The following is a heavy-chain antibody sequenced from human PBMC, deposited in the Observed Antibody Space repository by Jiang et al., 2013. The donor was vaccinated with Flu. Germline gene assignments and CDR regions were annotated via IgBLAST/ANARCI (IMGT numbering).Heavy chain of an antibody. Sequence: GAEVKKPGSSVKVSCKASGGTFSSYAISWVRQAPGQGLEWMGGIIAMFGTTNYAQKFQGRVTITADKSTSTAYMELSSLRSEDTAVYYCARADVGRSYYYDSRGYYYDYWGQGTLVIVSS. J-gene: IGHJ4*02. CDR2: IIAMFGTT. CDR3: ARADVGRSYYYDSRGYYYDY. V-gene: IGHV1-69*06. D-gene: IGHD3-22*01. CDR1: GGTFSSYA.